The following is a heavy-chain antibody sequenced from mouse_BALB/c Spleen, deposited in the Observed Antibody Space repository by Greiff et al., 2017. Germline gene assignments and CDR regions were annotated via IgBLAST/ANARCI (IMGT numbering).Heavy chain of an antibody. CDR1: GFTFSSYA. CDR3: ARDITGYAMDY. V-gene: IGHV5-9-4*01. J-gene: IGHJ4*01. CDR2: ISSGGSYT. Sequence: EVMLVESGGGLVKPGGSLKLSCAASGFTFSSYAMSWVRQSPEKRLEWVAEISSGGSYTYYPDTVTGRFTISRDNAKNTLYLEMSSLRSEDTAMYYCARDITGYAMDYWGQGTSVTVSS. D-gene: IGHD4-1*01.